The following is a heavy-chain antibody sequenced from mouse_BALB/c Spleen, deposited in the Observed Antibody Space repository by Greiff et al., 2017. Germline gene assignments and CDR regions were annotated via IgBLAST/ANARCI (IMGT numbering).Heavy chain of an antibody. J-gene: IGHJ1*01. Sequence: EVQLQQSGTVLARPGASVKMSCKASGYSFTSYWMHWVKQRPGQGLEWIGAIYPGNSDTSYNQKFKGKAKLTAVTSASTAYMELSSLTNEDSAVYYCTRREITTATYLYWYFDVWGAGTTVTVSS. CDR1: GYSFTSYW. CDR2: IYPGNSDT. D-gene: IGHD1-2*01. CDR3: TRREITTATYLYWYFDV. V-gene: IGHV1-5*01.